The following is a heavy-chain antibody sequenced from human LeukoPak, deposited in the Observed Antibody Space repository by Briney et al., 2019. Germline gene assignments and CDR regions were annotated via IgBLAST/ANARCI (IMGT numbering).Heavy chain of an antibody. D-gene: IGHD6-19*01. CDR3: ARDAGSGWSSFDY. CDR2: TYYRSKWYD. CDR1: GDSVSSKTAA. V-gene: IGHV6-1*01. Sequence: SQTLSLTCAISGDSVSSKTAAWNWIRQSPSRGLEWLGRTYYRSKWYDDYAVSVKSRITINPDTSKNQFSLQLNSVTPEDTAVYCCARDAGSGWSSFDYWGQGTLVTVSS. J-gene: IGHJ4*02.